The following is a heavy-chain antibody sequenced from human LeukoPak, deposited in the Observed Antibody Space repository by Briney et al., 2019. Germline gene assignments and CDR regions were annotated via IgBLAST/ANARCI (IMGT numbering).Heavy chain of an antibody. V-gene: IGHV3-23*01. CDR1: GFTFSSYA. D-gene: IGHD3-9*01. CDR3: AKHLRTHVWFFDY. CDR2: ISGSGRQT. J-gene: IGHJ4*02. Sequence: GGSLRLSCAASGFTFSSYALSWVRQAPGKGLEWVSLISGSGRQTEYEDSVKGRFTISRDNSKNTLSLQINSLKAEDTAIYYCAKHLRTHVWFFDYWGQGTLVTVSS.